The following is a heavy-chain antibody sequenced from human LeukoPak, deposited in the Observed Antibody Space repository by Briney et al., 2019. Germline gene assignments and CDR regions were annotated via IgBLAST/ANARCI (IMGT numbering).Heavy chain of an antibody. D-gene: IGHD3-3*02. J-gene: IGHJ6*02. CDR1: GGSFSGYY. CDR2: INHSGST. V-gene: IGHV4-34*01. Sequence: SETLSLTCAVYGGSFSGYYWSWIRQPPGKGLEWIGEINHSGSTNYNPSLKSRVTISVDTSKNQFSLKLSSVTAADTAVYYCGRDHFVPYGMELRGQGTTVTVSS. CDR3: GRDHFVPYGMEL.